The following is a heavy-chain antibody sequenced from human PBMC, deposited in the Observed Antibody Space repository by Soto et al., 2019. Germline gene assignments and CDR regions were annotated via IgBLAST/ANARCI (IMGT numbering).Heavy chain of an antibody. V-gene: IGHV3-30*18. Sequence: GGSLRLSCAASGFTFSFYGMHRVRQAPGKGLEWVAVISYDGDNEYYADSVKGRFTISRDNSKNTLYLQMDSLRAADTAVYYCAKDPGQWLVQYYFEYWGQGSLVTVSS. CDR2: ISYDGDNE. CDR3: AKDPGQWLVQYYFEY. J-gene: IGHJ4*02. D-gene: IGHD6-19*01. CDR1: GFTFSFYG.